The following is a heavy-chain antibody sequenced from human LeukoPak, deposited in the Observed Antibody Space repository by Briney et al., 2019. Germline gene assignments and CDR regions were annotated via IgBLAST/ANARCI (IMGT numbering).Heavy chain of an antibody. CDR2: IYYSGST. CDR3: ARGPDSSGHYFDY. Sequence: SETLSLTCTVSGGSISSYYWSWIRQPPGKGLEWIGYIYYSGSTNYNPSLKSRVTISVDTSKNQFSLKLSSVTAADTAVYYCARGPDSSGHYFDYWGQGTLVTVSS. J-gene: IGHJ4*02. V-gene: IGHV4-59*01. CDR1: GGSISSYY. D-gene: IGHD3-22*01.